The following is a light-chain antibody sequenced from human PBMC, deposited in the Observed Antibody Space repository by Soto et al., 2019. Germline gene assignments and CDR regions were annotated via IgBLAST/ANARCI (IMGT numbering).Light chain of an antibody. CDR3: GTWDSSLSTGV. CDR2: DKN. CDR1: TSNVGNNY. Sequence: QSVLTQPPSVSAAPGQTVSISCSGSTSNVGNNYVSWYRLLPGTAPKLLIYDKNERPSGIPDRFSGSRSGSSATLVITGLQTGDEADYYCGTWDSSLSTGVFGGGTKLPS. V-gene: IGLV1-51*01. J-gene: IGLJ2*01.